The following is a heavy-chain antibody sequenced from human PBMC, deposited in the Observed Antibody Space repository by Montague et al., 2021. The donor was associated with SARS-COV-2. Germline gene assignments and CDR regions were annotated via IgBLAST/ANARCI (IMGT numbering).Heavy chain of an antibody. CDR2: IYYSGST. V-gene: IGHV4-34*01. D-gene: IGHD2-2*01. CDR3: ARLHCSSTSCYYLFFAETSHFDY. Sequence: SETLSPTRAVYGGSLSVYYWSWIRQHPGKGLEWIGSIYYSGSTYYNPSLKSRVTISVDTSKNQFSLKLSSVTAADTAVYYCARLHCSSTSCYYLFFAETSHFDYWGQGTLVTVSS. J-gene: IGHJ4*02. CDR1: GGSLSVYY.